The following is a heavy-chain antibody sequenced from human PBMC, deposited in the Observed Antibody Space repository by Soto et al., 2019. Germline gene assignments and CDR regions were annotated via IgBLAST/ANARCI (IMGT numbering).Heavy chain of an antibody. CDR3: ASYYHSSGPTFDY. Sequence: PSETLTLTCTVSVGSINNGDHYLSWVRQPPGKGLEYIAYVFYSWTTYYNPSLQSRVTMPLDTSKSQFSLTLSSVTAADTAVYYCASYYHSSGPTFDYWGQGILVTVSP. J-gene: IGHJ4*02. D-gene: IGHD3-22*01. V-gene: IGHV4-30-4*01. CDR1: VGSINNGDHY. CDR2: VFYSWTT.